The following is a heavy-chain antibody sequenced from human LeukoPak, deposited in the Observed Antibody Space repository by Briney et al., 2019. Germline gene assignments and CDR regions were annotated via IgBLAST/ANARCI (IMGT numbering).Heavy chain of an antibody. CDR3: ARRVDTATGDAFDI. Sequence: PSETLSLTCTVSGGSISSYYWSWIRQPPGKGLEWIGYIYYSGSTNYNPSLKSRVTISVDTSKNHLSLKLRSATAADTAVYYCARRVDTATGDAFDIWGQGTMVTVSS. D-gene: IGHD5-18*01. J-gene: IGHJ3*02. CDR1: GGSISSYY. V-gene: IGHV4-59*08. CDR2: IYYSGST.